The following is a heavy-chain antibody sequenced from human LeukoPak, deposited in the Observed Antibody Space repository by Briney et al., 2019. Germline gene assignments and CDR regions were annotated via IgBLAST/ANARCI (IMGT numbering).Heavy chain of an antibody. CDR3: ARLRGYSHDRPFDY. J-gene: IGHJ4*02. D-gene: IGHD5-18*01. CDR1: GGSISSSSYY. V-gene: IGHV4-39*01. Sequence: MPSETLSLTCTVSGGSISSSSYYWGWIRQPPGKGLEWIGSIYYSGSTYYNPSLKSRVTISVDTSKNQFSLKLSSVTAADTAVYYCARLRGYSHDRPFDYWGQGTLVTVSS. CDR2: IYYSGST.